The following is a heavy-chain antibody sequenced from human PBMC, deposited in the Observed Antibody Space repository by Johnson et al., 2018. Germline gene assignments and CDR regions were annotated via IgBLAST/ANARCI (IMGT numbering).Heavy chain of an antibody. D-gene: IGHD2-2*01. CDR2: INHSGST. J-gene: IGHJ6*03. CDR3: ARGISTSYYYYMDV. Sequence: QVQLQQWGAGLLKPSETLSLTCAVYGGSFSGYYWSWIRQPPGKGLEWIGEINHSGSTNYNPSLKSRVPISVDTTKNQFSLKLSSVTAADTAVYYCARGISTSYYYYMDVWGKGTTVTVSS. V-gene: IGHV4-34*01. CDR1: GGSFSGYY.